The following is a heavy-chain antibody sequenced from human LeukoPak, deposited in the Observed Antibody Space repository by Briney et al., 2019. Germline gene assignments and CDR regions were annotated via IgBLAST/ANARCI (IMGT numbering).Heavy chain of an antibody. CDR1: GGTFSSYA. V-gene: IGHV1-69*05. D-gene: IGHD3-9*01. CDR2: IIPIFGTA. J-gene: IGHJ6*03. CDR3: AISTYYDILTGYPYYYYMDV. Sequence: SVKVSCKASGGTFSSYAISWVRQAPGQGLEWMGGIIPIFGTANYAQKFQGRVTITTDESTSTAYMELSSLRSEDTAVYYCAISTYYDILTGYPYYYYMDVWGKGTTVTVSS.